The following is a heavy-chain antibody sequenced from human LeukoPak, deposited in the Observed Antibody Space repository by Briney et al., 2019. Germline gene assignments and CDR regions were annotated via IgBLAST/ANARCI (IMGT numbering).Heavy chain of an antibody. J-gene: IGHJ6*03. D-gene: IGHD3-16*01. CDR2: IYYSGST. V-gene: IGHV4-39*07. CDR3: ARVFLGGVLYYYYMDV. Sequence: PSETLSLTCTVSGGSISSSSYYWGWIRQPPGKGLEWIGSIYYSGSTYYNPSLKSRVTISVDTSKNQFSLKLSSVTAADTAVYYCARVFLGGVLYYYYMDVWGKGTTVTVSS. CDR1: GGSISSSSYY.